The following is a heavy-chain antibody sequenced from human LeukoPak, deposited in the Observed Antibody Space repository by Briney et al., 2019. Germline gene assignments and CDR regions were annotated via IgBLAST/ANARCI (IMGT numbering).Heavy chain of an antibody. V-gene: IGHV4-59*01. Sequence: SETLSLTCTVSGDSISGYYWNWIRQPPGKGLEWIGYIYYSGSTNYNPSLKSRVTISVDTSKNQFSLKLSSVTAADTAVYYCARDNLYGSGRGDIWGQGTMVTVSS. J-gene: IGHJ3*02. CDR2: IYYSGST. D-gene: IGHD3-10*01. CDR3: ARDNLYGSGRGDI. CDR1: GDSISGYY.